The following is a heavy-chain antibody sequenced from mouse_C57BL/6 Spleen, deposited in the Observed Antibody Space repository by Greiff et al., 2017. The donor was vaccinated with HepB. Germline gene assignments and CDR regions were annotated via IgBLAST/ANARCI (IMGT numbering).Heavy chain of an antibody. D-gene: IGHD1-1*01. CDR2: SSDGGSYT. CDR3: ARGLDYCSSPCDY. J-gene: IGHJ2*01. Sequence: EVKLVESGGGLVKPGGSLKLSCAASGFNFSSYAMSWVRQTPETMLEWVATSSDGGSYTYYPDNVKGRFTISRDNDKNNLYLQMSHLKSEDTAMYYCARGLDYCSSPCDYWGQGTTLTVSS. V-gene: IGHV5-4*03. CDR1: GFNFSSYA.